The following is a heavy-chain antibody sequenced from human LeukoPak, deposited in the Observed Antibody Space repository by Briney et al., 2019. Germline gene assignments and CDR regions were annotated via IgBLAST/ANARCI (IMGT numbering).Heavy chain of an antibody. J-gene: IGHJ4*02. D-gene: IGHD6-13*01. CDR3: ARHAADLAAFDY. V-gene: IGHV5-51*01. CDR1: GYSFASYW. CDR2: IYPGDSDT. Sequence: KAGESLKISCKASGYSFASYWIAWVRQMPGKGLEWMGIIYPGDSDTRYSPSFQGQITMSADESISTAYLQWSSLKASDTAIYYCARHAADLAAFDYWGQGTLVTVSS.